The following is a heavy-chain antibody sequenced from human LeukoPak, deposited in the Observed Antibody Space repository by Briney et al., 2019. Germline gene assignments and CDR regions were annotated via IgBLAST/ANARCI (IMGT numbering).Heavy chain of an antibody. CDR3: ARGPMTTGLWFDY. CDR1: GGSISSYY. V-gene: IGHV4-59*12. Sequence: SETLSLTCTVSGGSISSYYWSWIRQPPGKGLEWIGYIYCSGSTNYNPSLKSRVTISVDTSKNQFSLKLSSVTAADTAVYYCARGPMTTGLWFDYWGQGTLVTVSS. D-gene: IGHD4-17*01. J-gene: IGHJ4*02. CDR2: IYCSGST.